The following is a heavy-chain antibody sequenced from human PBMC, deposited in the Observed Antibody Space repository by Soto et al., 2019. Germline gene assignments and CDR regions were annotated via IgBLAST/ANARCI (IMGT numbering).Heavy chain of an antibody. CDR3: ARVNGYSSGWFDY. J-gene: IGHJ4*02. D-gene: IGHD6-19*01. CDR2: INPNSGGT. V-gene: IGHV1-2*04. Sequence: ASVKVSCKASGYTFTGYYMHWVRQAPGQGLEWMGWINPNSGGTNYAQKFQGWVTMTRDTSTSTVYMELSSLRSEDTAVYYCARVNGYSSGWFDYWGQGTLVTVSS. CDR1: GYTFTGYY.